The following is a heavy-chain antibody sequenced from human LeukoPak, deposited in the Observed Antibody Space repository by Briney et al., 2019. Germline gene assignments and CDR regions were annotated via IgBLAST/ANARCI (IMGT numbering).Heavy chain of an antibody. V-gene: IGHV3-21*01. CDR2: ITASSTAI. CDR1: GFTFSTYE. CDR3: ARTYYDILTGYNPYFDY. Sequence: GGSLRLSCAASGFTFSTYEMNWVRQAPGKGLEWVSSITASSTAIYSADSVKGRFTISRDNAKNFLYLQMNSLRAEDTAVYYCARTYYDILTGYNPYFDYWGQGILVTVSS. J-gene: IGHJ4*02. D-gene: IGHD3-9*01.